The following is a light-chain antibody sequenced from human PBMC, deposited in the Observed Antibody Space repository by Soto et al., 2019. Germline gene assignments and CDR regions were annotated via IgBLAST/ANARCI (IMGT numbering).Light chain of an antibody. CDR3: QQYGSSPWT. Sequence: EIVLTQSPGTLSLSPGERATLSCRAGQSASSRYLAWYQQKPGQAPRLLIYGASSRATCIPDRFSGSGSGTDFTLTISRLEPEDFAVYYCQQYGSSPWTFGQGTKMEIK. V-gene: IGKV3-20*01. CDR2: GAS. CDR1: QSASSRY. J-gene: IGKJ1*01.